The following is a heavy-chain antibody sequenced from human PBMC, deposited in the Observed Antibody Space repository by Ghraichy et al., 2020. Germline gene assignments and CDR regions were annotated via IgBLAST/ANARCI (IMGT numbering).Heavy chain of an antibody. D-gene: IGHD1-20*01. CDR1: GFTFSSYS. CDR3: ARAHNWNPLSEGVDV. V-gene: IGHV3-21*01. J-gene: IGHJ6*02. Sequence: GGSLRLSCAASGFTFSSYSMNWVRQAPGKGLEWVSSISSSSSYIYYADSVKGRFTISRDNAKNSLYLQMNSLRAEDTAVYYCARAHNWNPLSEGVDVWGQGTTVTVSS. CDR2: ISSSSSYI.